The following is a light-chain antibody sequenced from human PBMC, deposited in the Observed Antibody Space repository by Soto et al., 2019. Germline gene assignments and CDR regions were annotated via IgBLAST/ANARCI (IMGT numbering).Light chain of an antibody. J-gene: IGKJ2*01. CDR2: AAS. V-gene: IGKV1-39*01. CDR3: QQSNSIPYS. CDR1: QSISSY. Sequence: DIQMTQSPSSLSVSVGDRITITCRASQSISSYLNWYQQKPGKAPRLLIFAASSLQSGVPSRFSGSGSGTDFTLTISSLQAEDFATYYCQQSNSIPYSFGQGTKLEI.